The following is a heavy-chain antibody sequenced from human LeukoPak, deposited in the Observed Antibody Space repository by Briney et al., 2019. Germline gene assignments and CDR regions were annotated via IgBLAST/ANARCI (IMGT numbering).Heavy chain of an antibody. CDR3: AKDPQGWNLCYFDY. J-gene: IGHJ4*02. V-gene: IGHV3-23*01. D-gene: IGHD1-1*01. CDR1: GFTFSSYA. Sequence: GGSLRLSCAASGFTFSSYAMSWVRQAPRKGLEWVSAISGSGGSTYYADSVKGRFTISRDHSKNTLYLQMNSLRAEDTAVYYCAKDPQGWNLCYFDYWGQGTLVTVSS. CDR2: ISGSGGST.